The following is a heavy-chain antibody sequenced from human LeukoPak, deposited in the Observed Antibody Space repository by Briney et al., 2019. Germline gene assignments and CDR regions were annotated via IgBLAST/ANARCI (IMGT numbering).Heavy chain of an antibody. J-gene: IGHJ6*02. D-gene: IGHD3-10*01. V-gene: IGHV3-21*01. CDR2: ISSSSSYI. Sequence: PGGSLRLSCAASGITFSNYIMNWVRRAPGKGLEWVSSISSSSSYIYYADSVKGRFTISRDNANNSLYLQMDSPRAEDTAVYYCARHLSGSGNYFIDSYGMDVWGQGTTVTVSS. CDR1: GITFSNYI. CDR3: ARHLSGSGNYFIDSYGMDV.